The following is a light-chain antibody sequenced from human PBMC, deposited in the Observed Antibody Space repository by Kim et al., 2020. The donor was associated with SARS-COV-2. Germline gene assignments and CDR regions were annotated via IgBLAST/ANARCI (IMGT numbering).Light chain of an antibody. CDR3: QQCKGAPWT. J-gene: IGKJ1*01. V-gene: IGKV1-27*01. CDR2: AAS. Sequence: DIQMTQSPSSLSASVGDRVTITCRASQGISNYLAWYQQKPGKVPKLLIYAASALRSGVPSRFSGSGSVTDFTLTITSLQPEDVAVYYCQQCKGAPWTFGHGTKVDIK. CDR1: QGISNY.